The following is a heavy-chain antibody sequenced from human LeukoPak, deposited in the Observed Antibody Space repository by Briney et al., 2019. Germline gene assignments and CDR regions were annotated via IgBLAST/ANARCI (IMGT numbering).Heavy chain of an antibody. J-gene: IGHJ4*02. D-gene: IGHD2-21*02. CDR2: ISYDGNNK. CDR3: ARGNNVLMVTGCFDY. CDR1: GFTFSNYD. V-gene: IGHV3-30-3*01. Sequence: GGSLRLSCAASGFTFSNYDMHWVRQAPGKGLEWVAVISYDGNNKDFADSVKGRFTISRDNSRNTLYLQMNSLRAEDTAVYYCARGNNVLMVTGCFDYWGQGTLVTVSS.